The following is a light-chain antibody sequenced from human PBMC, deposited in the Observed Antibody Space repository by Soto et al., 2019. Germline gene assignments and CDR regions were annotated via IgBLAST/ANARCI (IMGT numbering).Light chain of an antibody. J-gene: IGKJ4*01. CDR3: QQYVRSPLT. Sequence: EIVLTQSPDSLSLSPGERVTLSCRASQSLTSSLLAWYQQKPGQAPRLLIYAASSWATGIPDRFSGSGSGTDFTLTVSRLEPEDFAVYYCQQYVRSPLTFGGGTKVDIK. CDR1: QSLTSSL. CDR2: AAS. V-gene: IGKV3-20*01.